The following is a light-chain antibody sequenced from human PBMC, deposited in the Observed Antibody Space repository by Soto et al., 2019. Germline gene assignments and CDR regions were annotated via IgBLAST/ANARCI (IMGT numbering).Light chain of an antibody. Sequence: EIVLTQSPATLSLSPGERVTLSCRASQSVSKFLAWYQQRPGQAPRLLMYDASNRATGIPARFSGSGSWTDFTLTISGLAPEDVAVYYCQHRCNFGPGTTVDI. V-gene: IGKV3-11*01. J-gene: IGKJ3*01. CDR1: QSVSKF. CDR3: QHRCN. CDR2: DAS.